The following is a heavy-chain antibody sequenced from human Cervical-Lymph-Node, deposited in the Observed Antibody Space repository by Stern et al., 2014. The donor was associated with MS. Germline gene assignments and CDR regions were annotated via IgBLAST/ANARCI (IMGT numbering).Heavy chain of an antibody. CDR1: GFTVSRDY. CDR2: ITNVGST. CDR3: ARDTSSPERSDW. J-gene: IGHJ4*02. D-gene: IGHD1-1*01. Sequence: EVQLVQSGGGVIQPGGSLRLSCTASGFTVSRDYMTWVRQAPGKGLEWVSLITNVGSTFDTDSVMGRFTISRDDSKNTVYLHMTSLRAEDTAMYYCARDTSSPERSDWWGQGTLVTVSS. V-gene: IGHV3-53*01.